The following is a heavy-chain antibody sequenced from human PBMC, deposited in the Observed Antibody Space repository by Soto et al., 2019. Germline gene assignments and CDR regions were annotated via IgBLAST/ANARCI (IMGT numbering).Heavy chain of an antibody. V-gene: IGHV3-33*01. CDR3: ASGSILYDYIWGSSNYYMDV. Sequence: QVQLVESGGGVVQPGRSLRLSCAASGFTFSSYGMHWVRQAPGKGLEWVAVIWYDGSNNYYADSVKGGFAISRDNSENTMYLQVIHMRAEGTAVYYWASGSILYDYIWGSSNYYMDVWGKGTTVTVSS. J-gene: IGHJ6*03. D-gene: IGHD3-16*01. CDR2: IWYDGSNN. CDR1: GFTFSSYG.